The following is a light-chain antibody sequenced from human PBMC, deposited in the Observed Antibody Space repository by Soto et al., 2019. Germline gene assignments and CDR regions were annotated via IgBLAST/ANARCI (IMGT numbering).Light chain of an antibody. J-gene: IGKJ1*01. V-gene: IGKV1-39*01. CDR1: QSISRY. CDR3: QQSYGSPRT. Sequence: DIQMTQSPSSLSASVGDRITITCRASQSISRYLNWYQHKPGKAPKLLINAASSLERGVPSRFSGGGSGTDFTLNISSLQPEDFATYYCQQSYGSPRTFGQGTKVDIK. CDR2: AAS.